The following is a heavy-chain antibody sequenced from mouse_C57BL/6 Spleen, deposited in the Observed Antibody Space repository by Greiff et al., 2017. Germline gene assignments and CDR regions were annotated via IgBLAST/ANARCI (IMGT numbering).Heavy chain of an antibody. CDR1: GYTFTSYW. Sequence: QVQLQQPGAELVKPGASVKLSCKASGYTFTSYWMQWVKQRPGQGLEWIGEIDPSDSYTNYKQKFKGKATLTVDTSSSTAYMQLSSLTSEDSAVYYCARSASKYYYAMDYWGQGTSVTVSS. J-gene: IGHJ4*01. CDR2: IDPSDSYT. CDR3: ARSASKYYYAMDY. V-gene: IGHV1-50*01. D-gene: IGHD6-1*01.